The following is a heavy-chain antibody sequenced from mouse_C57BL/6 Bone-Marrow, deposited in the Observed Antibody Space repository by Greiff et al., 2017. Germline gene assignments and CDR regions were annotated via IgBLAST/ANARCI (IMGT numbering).Heavy chain of an antibody. V-gene: IGHV1-26*01. CDR3: ARSRYSYDYGSSDDWYFDV. D-gene: IGHD1-1*01. CDR2: INPNNGGT. J-gene: IGHJ1*03. Sequence: EVQLQQSGPELVKPGASVKISCKASGYTFTDYYMNWVKQSHGKSLEWIGDINPNNGGTSYNQKFKGKATLTVDKSSSTAYMALRSLTSEDSAFYYCARSRYSYDYGSSDDWYFDVWCTGTTVTVSS. CDR1: GYTFTDYY.